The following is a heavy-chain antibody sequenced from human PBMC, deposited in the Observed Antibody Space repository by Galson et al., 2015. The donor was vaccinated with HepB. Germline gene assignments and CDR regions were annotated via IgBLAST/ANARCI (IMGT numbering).Heavy chain of an antibody. CDR2: IIPIFGTA. CDR3: AEARVAGTAGERFDP. Sequence: SVKVSCKASGGTFSRYAISWVRQAPGQGLEWVGGIIPIFGTANYAQKFQGRVTITADESTSTAYVELSSLRSEDTAVYYCAEARVAGTAGERFDPWGQGTLVTVSS. V-gene: IGHV1-69*13. CDR1: GGTFSRYA. J-gene: IGHJ5*02. D-gene: IGHD6-19*01.